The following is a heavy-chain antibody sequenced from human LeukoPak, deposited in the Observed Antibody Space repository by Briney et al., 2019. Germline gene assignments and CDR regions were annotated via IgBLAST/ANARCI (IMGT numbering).Heavy chain of an antibody. V-gene: IGHV4-39*01. D-gene: IGHD3-10*01. J-gene: IGHJ6*03. Sequence: SETLSLTCTVSGGSINSVNYNWGWVRQPPGMGLEWIGTIYYSGSTYYNPSLKSRVTISVDTSKNQFSLKLSSVTAADTAVYYCARHFGKLYYYYMDVWGKGTTVTISS. CDR3: ARHFGKLYYYYMDV. CDR1: GGSINSVNYN. CDR2: IYYSGST.